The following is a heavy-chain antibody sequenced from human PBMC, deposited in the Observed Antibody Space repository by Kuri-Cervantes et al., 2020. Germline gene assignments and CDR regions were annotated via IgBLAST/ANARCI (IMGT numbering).Heavy chain of an antibody. D-gene: IGHD3-22*01. Sequence: GSLRLSCAVYGGSFSGYYWSWIRQPPGKGLEWIGEINHSGSTNYNPSLKSRVTISVDRSKNQFSLKLSSVTAADTAVYYCARYYYDSSGYYRFDYWGQGTLVTVSS. CDR2: INHSGST. CDR1: GGSFSGYY. V-gene: IGHV4-34*01. J-gene: IGHJ4*02. CDR3: ARYYYDSSGYYRFDY.